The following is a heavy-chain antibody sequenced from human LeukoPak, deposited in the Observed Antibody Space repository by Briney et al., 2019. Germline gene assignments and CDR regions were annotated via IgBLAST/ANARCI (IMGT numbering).Heavy chain of an antibody. Sequence: GGSLRLSCAASGFTFSSHWMQCVRQVPGKGLVWVSRINSDGSDTNYADSVKGRFTISRGNAKNTVYLQMNSLRVEDTAVYYCARGSHHFDSWGQGTLVTVSS. V-gene: IGHV3-74*01. CDR2: INSDGSDT. CDR3: ARGSHHFDS. CDR1: GFTFSSHW. J-gene: IGHJ5*01.